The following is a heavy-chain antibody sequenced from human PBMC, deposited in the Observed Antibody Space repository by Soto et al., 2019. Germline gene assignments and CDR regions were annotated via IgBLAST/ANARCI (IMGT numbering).Heavy chain of an antibody. CDR3: AKDTRDNRPRYSSYATDA. V-gene: IGHV3-23*01. D-gene: IGHD1-1*01. CDR1: VFTCISDA. CDR2: ISVSCGST. J-gene: IGHJ6*01. Sequence: GVSLRLSCSSSVFTCISDAISLFLQAPVNGLEWVSPISVSCGSTYYAESVKGLFTISRYNSKNTLYLQMNSLRAEDTAVYYCAKDTRDNRPRYSSYATDAWGQGPPLNVSS.